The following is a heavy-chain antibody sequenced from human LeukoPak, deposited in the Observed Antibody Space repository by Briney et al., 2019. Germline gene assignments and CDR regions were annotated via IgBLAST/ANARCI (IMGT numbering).Heavy chain of an antibody. CDR2: IRYDGSNK. CDR1: GFTFDDYG. V-gene: IGHV3-30*02. Sequence: GGSLRLSCAASGFTFDDYGMSWVRQAPGKGLEWVAFIRYDGSNKYYADSVKGRFTISRDNSKNTPYLQMNSLRAEDTAVYYCARITYGSGSYYFDYWGQGTLVTVSS. J-gene: IGHJ4*02. D-gene: IGHD3-10*01. CDR3: ARITYGSGSYYFDY.